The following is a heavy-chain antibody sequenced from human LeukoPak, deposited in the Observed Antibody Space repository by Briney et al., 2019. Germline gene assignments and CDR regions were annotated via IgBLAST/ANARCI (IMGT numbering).Heavy chain of an antibody. D-gene: IGHD6-19*01. CDR3: ARDTSTDSGWYGGIDY. J-gene: IGHJ4*02. Sequence: GGSLRLSCAASGFAFSSYAMHWVRQAPGKGLEWVAVISYDGSNKYYADSVKGRFTISRDNSKNTLYLQMNSLRAEDTAVYYCARDTSTDSGWYGGIDYRGQGTLVTVSS. CDR2: ISYDGSNK. V-gene: IGHV3-30-3*01. CDR1: GFAFSSYA.